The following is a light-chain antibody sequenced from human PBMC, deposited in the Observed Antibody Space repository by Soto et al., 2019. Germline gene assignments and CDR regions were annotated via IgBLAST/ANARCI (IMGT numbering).Light chain of an antibody. J-gene: IGKJ1*01. CDR1: QTIFRW. V-gene: IGKV1-5*01. CDR3: QKYNSYPWT. CDR2: DAS. Sequence: DIQMTQSPSTLSASVGDRVTITCRASQTIFRWLAWYQQRPGKAPNLLISDASDLQSGVPSRFSGSGSGAEFTLTIGRLQPDDFATYYCQKYNSYPWTFGQGTKVEF.